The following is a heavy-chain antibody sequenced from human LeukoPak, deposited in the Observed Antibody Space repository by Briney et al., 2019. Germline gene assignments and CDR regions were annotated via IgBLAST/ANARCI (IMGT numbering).Heavy chain of an antibody. D-gene: IGHD5-12*01. CDR2: IYYRGST. J-gene: IGHJ3*02. CDR3: AGDRYSGYDGFGAFDI. CDR1: GGSITSYY. Sequence: TSETLSLTCTVSGGSITSYYWSWIRQPPGKGLEWIGFIYYRGSTNYNPSLESRVTISVDTSKNRFSLKLSSVTAADTAVYYCAGDRYSGYDGFGAFDIWGQGTMVTVSS. V-gene: IGHV4-59*01.